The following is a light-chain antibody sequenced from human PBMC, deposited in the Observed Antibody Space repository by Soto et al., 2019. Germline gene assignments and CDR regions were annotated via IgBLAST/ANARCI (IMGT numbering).Light chain of an antibody. J-gene: IGLJ2*01. CDR1: TSDVGGYNY. CDR3: RSFAGSQSS. CDR2: EVT. V-gene: IGLV2-14*01. Sequence: QSALTQPASVSGSPGQSITISCTGTTSDVGGYNYVSWYQQRPGKAPKVIIFEVTNRPSGVSSRFSCSKSCNTASLTISGLQAEDGGYYFLRSFAGSQSSFGGRTKVTVL.